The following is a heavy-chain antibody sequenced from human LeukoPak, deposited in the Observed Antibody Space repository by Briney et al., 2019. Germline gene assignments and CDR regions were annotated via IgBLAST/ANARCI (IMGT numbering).Heavy chain of an antibody. Sequence: SETLSLTCAAYGGSFSGYYWSWIRQPPGKGLEWIGEINHSGSTNYNPSLKSRVTISVDTSKNQFSLKLSSVTAADTAVYYCARGRHYDSSGYYYSPPPIDYWGQGTLVTVSS. CDR1: GGSFSGYY. CDR2: INHSGST. J-gene: IGHJ4*02. CDR3: ARGRHYDSSGYYYSPPPIDY. V-gene: IGHV4-34*01. D-gene: IGHD3-22*01.